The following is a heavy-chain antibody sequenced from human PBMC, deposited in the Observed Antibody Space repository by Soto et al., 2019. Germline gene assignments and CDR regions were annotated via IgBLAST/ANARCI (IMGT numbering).Heavy chain of an antibody. D-gene: IGHD1-1*01. Sequence: PGGSLSLSCAASGFTVSSNYMSWVRQAPGKGLEWVSVIYSGGSTYYADSVKGRFTISRDNSKNTLYLQMNSLRAEDTAVYYCARDGSWNWKNRVHFDYWGQGTLVTVSS. CDR3: ARDGSWNWKNRVHFDY. CDR1: GFTVSSNY. V-gene: IGHV3-53*01. CDR2: IYSGGST. J-gene: IGHJ4*02.